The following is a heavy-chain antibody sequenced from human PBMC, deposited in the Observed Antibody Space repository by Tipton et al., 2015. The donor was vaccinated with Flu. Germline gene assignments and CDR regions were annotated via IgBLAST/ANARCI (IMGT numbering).Heavy chain of an antibody. CDR1: GYSFTSYW. Sequence: QLVQSGAEVKKPGESLRISCKGSGYSFTSYWISWVRQMPGKGLEWMGRIDPSDSYTNYSPSFQGHVTISADKSISTAYLQWSSLKASDTAMYYCARHSPFSGTSTLPYFDYWGQGTLVTVSS. J-gene: IGHJ4*02. CDR2: IDPSDSYT. V-gene: IGHV5-10-1*01. D-gene: IGHD1-1*01. CDR3: ARHSPFSGTSTLPYFDY.